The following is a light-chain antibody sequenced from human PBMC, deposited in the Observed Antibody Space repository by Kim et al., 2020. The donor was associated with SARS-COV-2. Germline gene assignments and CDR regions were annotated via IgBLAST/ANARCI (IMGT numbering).Light chain of an antibody. CDR3: GAWDDSLNGHWV. V-gene: IGLV6-57*04. J-gene: IGLJ3*02. CDR1: SGSIASNY. CDR2: EDN. Sequence: NFMLTQPHSVSESPGKTVTISCTRSSGSIASNYVQWYQQRPGSAPTTVIYEDNQRPSGVPDRFSGSKSGTSASLAISGLQSEDEADYYCGAWDDSLNGHWVFGGGTQLTVL.